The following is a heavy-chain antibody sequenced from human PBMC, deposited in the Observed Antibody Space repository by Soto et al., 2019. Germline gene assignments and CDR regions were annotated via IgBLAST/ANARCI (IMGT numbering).Heavy chain of an antibody. CDR2: VFSSVSA. V-gene: IGHV4-4*07. D-gene: IGHD2-21*02. CDR1: GVSVRSYT. CDR3: ARDGMTTGDT. J-gene: IGHJ4*02. Sequence: QLQLQESGPGQVRPSETLSLTCIVSGVSVRSYTWRWVRQPANKGLEWIGRVFSSVSATYNPSRKSRVSISMDTPENRISMKLDSVTAADAGVYFCARDGMTTGDTWGPGTLVTVSS.